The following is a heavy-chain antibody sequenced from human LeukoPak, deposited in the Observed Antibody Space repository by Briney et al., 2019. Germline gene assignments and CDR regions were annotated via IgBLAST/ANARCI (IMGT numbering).Heavy chain of an antibody. J-gene: IGHJ5*02. CDR2: IYYSGST. Sequence: SETLSLTCTVSGGSISSSSYYWGWIRQPPGKGLEWIGSIYYSGSTYYNPSLKSRVTISVDTSKNQFSLKLSSVTAADTAVYYCARQGEIVVVPAASNWFDPWGQGTLVIVSS. D-gene: IGHD2-2*01. CDR3: ARQGEIVVVPAASNWFDP. CDR1: GGSISSSSYY. V-gene: IGHV4-39*01.